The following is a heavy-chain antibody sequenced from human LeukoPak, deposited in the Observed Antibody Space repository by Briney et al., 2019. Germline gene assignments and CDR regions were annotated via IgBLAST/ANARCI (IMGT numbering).Heavy chain of an antibody. V-gene: IGHV1-69*02. CDR3: ARVIAVAGPYYFDY. J-gene: IGHJ4*02. Sequence: ASVKVSCKASGGTFSSYTISWVRQAPGQGLEWMGRIIPILGIANYAQKFQGRVTITADKSTSTAYMELSSLRSEDTAVYYCARVIAVAGPYYFDYWGQGTLVTVSS. CDR2: IIPILGIA. D-gene: IGHD6-19*01. CDR1: GGTFSSYT.